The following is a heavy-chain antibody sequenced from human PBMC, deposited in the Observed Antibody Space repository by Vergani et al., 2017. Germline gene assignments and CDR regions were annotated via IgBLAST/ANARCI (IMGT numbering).Heavy chain of an antibody. CDR1: GFTFSTYA. V-gene: IGHV3-23*01. CDR2: ISSDGGST. J-gene: IGHJ4*02. D-gene: IGHD3-3*01. Sequence: EVQLLESGGGLVQPGGSLRLSCAASGFTFSTYAMSWVCQAPGKGLEWVSTISSDGGSTYYAYSVKGRFTIPRNNSKNTLSLQMNSLTAEDTANYYCAEPQGTSAYSDGGFDYWGQGILVTVSS. CDR3: AEPQGTSAYSDGGFDY.